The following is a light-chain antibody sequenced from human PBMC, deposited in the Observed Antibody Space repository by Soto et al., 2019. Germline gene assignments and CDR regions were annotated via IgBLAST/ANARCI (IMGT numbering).Light chain of an antibody. Sequence: QSVLTQPASVSGSPGQSITISCTGTSSDVGGYNYVSWYQQHPGKAPKLMIYGVNNRPSGVSNRFSGSKSGNTASLTISGLQTEDDADYYCSLYTSISTYVFGTGTKVTVL. CDR3: SLYTSISTYV. CDR1: SSDVGGYNY. V-gene: IGLV2-14*03. J-gene: IGLJ1*01. CDR2: GVN.